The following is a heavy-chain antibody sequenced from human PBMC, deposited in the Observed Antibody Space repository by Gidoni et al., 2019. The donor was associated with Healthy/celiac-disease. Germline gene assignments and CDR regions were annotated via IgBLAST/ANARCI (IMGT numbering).Heavy chain of an antibody. Sequence: EVQLAQSGAEVQKPGASLKISCKGSGYSFTSYWIGWVRQMPGKGLELMGIIYPGDSDTRYSPSFQGQVTISADKSISTAYLQWSSLKASDTAMYYCARPRSSGWYRTAFDIWGQGTMVTVSS. V-gene: IGHV5-51*01. D-gene: IGHD6-19*01. J-gene: IGHJ3*02. CDR2: IYPGDSDT. CDR1: GYSFTSYW. CDR3: ARPRSSGWYRTAFDI.